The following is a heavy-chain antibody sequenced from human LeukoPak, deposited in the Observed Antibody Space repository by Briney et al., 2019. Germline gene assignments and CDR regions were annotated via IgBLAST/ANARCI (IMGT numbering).Heavy chain of an antibody. V-gene: IGHV1-18*01. Sequence: ASVKVSCKASGYTFTSYGISWVRQPPGQGLEWVGWISAYNGNTNYAQKLQGRVTMTTDTSTSTAYMELRSLRSDDTAVYYCARDSKCSSTSCYRSPAQYYYYGMDVWGQGTTVTVSS. J-gene: IGHJ6*02. CDR3: ARDSKCSSTSCYRSPAQYYYYGMDV. CDR2: ISAYNGNT. CDR1: GYTFTSYG. D-gene: IGHD2-2*02.